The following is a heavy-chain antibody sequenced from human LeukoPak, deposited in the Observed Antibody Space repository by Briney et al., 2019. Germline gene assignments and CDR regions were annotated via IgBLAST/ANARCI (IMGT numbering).Heavy chain of an antibody. D-gene: IGHD7-27*01. CDR2: IKQDGSEK. Sequence: PGGSLRLSCAASGFTFSSYWMSWVRQAPGKGLEWVANIKQDGSEKYYVDSVKGRFTISRDNAKNSLYLQMNSLRAEDTALYYCAKVPLGIQGYFDYWDQGTLVTVSS. CDR1: GFTFSSYW. V-gene: IGHV3-7*03. CDR3: AKVPLGIQGYFDY. J-gene: IGHJ4*02.